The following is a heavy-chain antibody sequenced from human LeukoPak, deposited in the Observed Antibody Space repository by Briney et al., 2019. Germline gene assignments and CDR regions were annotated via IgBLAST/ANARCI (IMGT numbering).Heavy chain of an antibody. D-gene: IGHD2-2*02. CDR1: GYTFTSYY. CDR3: ARRWVCSSTSCYRIPYFDY. CDR2: INPSGGST. V-gene: IGHV1-46*01. Sequence: GASVKVSCKASGYTFTSYYMHWVRQAPGQGLEWMGIINPSGGSTSYAQKFQGRVTMTRDTSTSTVYMELSSLRSEGTAVYYCARRWVCSSTSCYRIPYFDYWGQGTLVTVSS. J-gene: IGHJ4*02.